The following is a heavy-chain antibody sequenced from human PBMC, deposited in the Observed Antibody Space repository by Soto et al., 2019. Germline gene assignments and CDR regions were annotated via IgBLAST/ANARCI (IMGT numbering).Heavy chain of an antibody. Sequence: PSETLSLTCTVSGGSISSGGYYWSWIRQHPGKGLEWIGYIYYSGSTYYNPSLKSRVTISVDTSKNQFSLKLSSVTAADTAVFYCARRVAIKDYEVYAVSAALKDYYFDYWGQGTLVTVSS. J-gene: IGHJ4*02. CDR2: IYYSGST. CDR1: GGSISSGGYY. D-gene: IGHD2-8*01. CDR3: ARRVAIKDYEVYAVSAALKDYYFDY. V-gene: IGHV4-31*03.